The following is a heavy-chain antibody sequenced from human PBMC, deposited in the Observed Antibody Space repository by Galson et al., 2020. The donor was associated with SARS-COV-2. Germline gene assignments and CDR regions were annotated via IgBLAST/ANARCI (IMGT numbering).Heavy chain of an antibody. Sequence: APRLSCAVSGFTVSSNYLSSVRQAPGNGLEWVSVTYPGGDTYYADSVKGRFTFSRDNSRNTLYLQMNSLRVEDTAVYHCARSVNLYGGDPFDYWGQGTLVTFSS. CDR3: ARSVNLYGGDPFDY. CDR2: TYPGGDT. J-gene: IGHJ4*02. D-gene: IGHD2-21*02. V-gene: IGHV3-53*01. CDR1: GFTVSSNY.